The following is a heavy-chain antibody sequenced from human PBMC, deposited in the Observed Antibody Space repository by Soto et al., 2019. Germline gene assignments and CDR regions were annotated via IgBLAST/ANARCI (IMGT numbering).Heavy chain of an antibody. D-gene: IGHD3-3*01. CDR1: GFTFSSYA. CDR3: AKETVEYYFDY. V-gene: IGHV3-30*04. J-gene: IGHJ4*02. CDR2: ISYDGSNK. Sequence: GGSLILSCAASGFTFSSYAMHWVRQAPGKGLEWVAVISYDGSNKYYADSVKGRFTISRDNSKNTLYLQMNSLRGEDTAVYYCAKETVEYYFDYWGQGTLVTVSS.